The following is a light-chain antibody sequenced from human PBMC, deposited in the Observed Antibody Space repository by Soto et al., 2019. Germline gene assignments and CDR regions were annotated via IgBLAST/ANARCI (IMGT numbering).Light chain of an antibody. J-gene: IGKJ1*01. CDR1: QSVSSY. V-gene: IGKV3-11*01. CDR2: DAS. CDR3: QQRIKWPWT. Sequence: EIVVTQSPATQSXSPGERXTRSCXASQSVSSYLAWYQQKPGHAPRLLIYDASNRATGIPARFSGSGSGTDFTLTISSLEPEDFAVYYCQQRIKWPWTFGQGSKVDIK.